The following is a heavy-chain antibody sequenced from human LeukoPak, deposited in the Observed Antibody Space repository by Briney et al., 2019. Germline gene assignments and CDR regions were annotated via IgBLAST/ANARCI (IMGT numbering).Heavy chain of an antibody. CDR3: ARDLNYFDY. V-gene: IGHV3-7*01. CDR2: IKQDGSEK. J-gene: IGHJ4*02. Sequence: GGSLRLSCADSGFTFSSFWMTWVRQAPGKGLEWVANIKQDGSEKYYVDSVRGRFTISRDNATNSLYLQMNSLRAEDTAVYYCARDLNYFDYWGQGTLVTVSS. CDR1: GFTFSSFW.